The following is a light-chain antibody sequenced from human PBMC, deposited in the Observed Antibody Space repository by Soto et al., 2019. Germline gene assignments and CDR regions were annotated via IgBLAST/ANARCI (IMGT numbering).Light chain of an antibody. CDR2: GAS. J-gene: IGKJ4*01. V-gene: IGKV3-20*01. CDR1: QSVSSSY. Sequence: EIVLTQSPGTLSLSPGERATLSCRASQSVSSSYLAWYQQKPGQAPRLLIYGASSRATGIPDRFSGSGSGTDFTLTISRLEPEDFAEYYYQQYGSSPLTFAGGTNVAIK. CDR3: QQYGSSPLT.